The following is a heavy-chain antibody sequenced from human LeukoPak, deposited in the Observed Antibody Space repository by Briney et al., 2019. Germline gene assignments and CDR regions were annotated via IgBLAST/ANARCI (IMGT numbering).Heavy chain of an antibody. V-gene: IGHV3-30*02. D-gene: IGHD1-26*01. J-gene: IGHJ4*02. Sequence: GGSLRLSCAASGFTFSSYGMHWVRQAPGKGLEWVAFIRFDGSSKDYADSVKGRFTISRDNSKNTLFLQMNSLRPEDTGVYFCAKPSGNCVDYWGQGTLVTVSS. CDR1: GFTFSSYG. CDR2: IRFDGSSK. CDR3: AKPSGNCVDY.